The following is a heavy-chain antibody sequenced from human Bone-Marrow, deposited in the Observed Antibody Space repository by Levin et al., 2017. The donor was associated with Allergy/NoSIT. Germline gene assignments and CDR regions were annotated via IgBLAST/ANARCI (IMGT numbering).Heavy chain of an antibody. V-gene: IGHV3-23*01. CDR1: GFTFSSYA. CDR2: ISGSGGST. CDR3: AKGNVQVYDFWSGYPSSPGFDY. D-gene: IGHD3-3*01. Sequence: GGSLRLSCAASGFTFSSYAMSWVRQAPGKGLEWVSAISGSGGSTYYADSVKGRFTISRDNSKNTLYLQMNSLRAEDTAVYYCAKGNVQVYDFWSGYPSSPGFDYWGQGTLVTVSS. J-gene: IGHJ4*02.